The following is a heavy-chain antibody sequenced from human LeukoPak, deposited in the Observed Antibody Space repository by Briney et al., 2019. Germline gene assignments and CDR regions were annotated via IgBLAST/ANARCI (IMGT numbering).Heavy chain of an antibody. CDR3: ASTYSLFDAFDI. J-gene: IGHJ3*02. CDR1: GGSISSSSYY. V-gene: IGHV4-39*01. D-gene: IGHD5/OR15-5a*01. CDR2: IYYSGST. Sequence: SETLSLTCTVSGGSISSSSYYWGWIRQPPGKGLEWIGSIYYSGSTYYNPSLKSRVTISVDTSKNQFSLKLSSVTAADTAVYYCASTYSLFDAFDIWGQGTVVTVSS.